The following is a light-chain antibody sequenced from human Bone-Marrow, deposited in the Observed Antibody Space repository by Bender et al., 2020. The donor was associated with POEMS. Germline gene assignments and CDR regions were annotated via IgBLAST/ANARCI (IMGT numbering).Light chain of an antibody. CDR3: SSYAGNDNYV. V-gene: IGLV2-8*01. J-gene: IGLJ1*01. Sequence: QSALTQPPSASGSPGQSVTISCTGTSSDVGGSNFVSWYQQHPGKVPKGMIYEVNKRPSGVPDRFSGSKSGNTASLTVSGLQAEDEAEYYCSSYAGNDNYVVGSGTKVTV. CDR2: EVN. CDR1: SSDVGGSNF.